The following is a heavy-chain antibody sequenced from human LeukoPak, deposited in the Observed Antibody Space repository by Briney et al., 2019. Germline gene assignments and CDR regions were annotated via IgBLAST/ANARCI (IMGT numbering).Heavy chain of an antibody. CDR2: MNDNSGNR. CDR1: GYTFTSYD. Sequence: ASVKVSCKASGYTFTSYDINWVLQATGQGLEWMGWMNDNSGNRGYAQKFQGRVTMTRNTSISTAYMELSSLRSEDTAVYYCARGTRFCCSGGSCYLKYYYYYYGMDVWGQGTTVTVSS. J-gene: IGHJ6*02. CDR3: ARGTRFCCSGGSCYLKYYYYYYGMDV. V-gene: IGHV1-8*01. D-gene: IGHD2-15*01.